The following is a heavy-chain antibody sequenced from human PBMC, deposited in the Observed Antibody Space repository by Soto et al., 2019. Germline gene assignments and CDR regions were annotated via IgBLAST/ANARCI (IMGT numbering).Heavy chain of an antibody. J-gene: IGHJ4*02. CDR1: TGSIFTHSFY. CDR2: INHIGSP. CDR3: ARRNAPRYSRGNNHFDR. V-gene: IGHV4-39*01. Sequence: PSETLSLTCNVSTGSIFTHSFYWAWIRQPPGKGLEWIGAINHIGSPYHNPSLKSRVTISVDTSRNQFSLTLTSVTAADTAVYYCARRNAPRYSRGNNHFDRLRQGTLVTVS. D-gene: IGHD6-19*01.